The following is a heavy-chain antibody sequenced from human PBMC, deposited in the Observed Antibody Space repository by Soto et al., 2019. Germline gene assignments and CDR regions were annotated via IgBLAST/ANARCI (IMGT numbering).Heavy chain of an antibody. J-gene: IGHJ6*04. CDR1: GLTFSDFY. D-gene: IGHD3-9*01. CDR3: ARDLRSYGMDV. V-gene: IGHV3-11*05. Sequence: QGQLVESGGGLVKPGGSLRLSCAASGLTFSDFYMSWIRQAPGKGLEWISDISSSSSYTSYADSVKGRFTISRDNAKNSLYLQMNSLRAEDTAVYYCARDLRSYGMDVWGKGTTVTVSS. CDR2: ISSSSSYT.